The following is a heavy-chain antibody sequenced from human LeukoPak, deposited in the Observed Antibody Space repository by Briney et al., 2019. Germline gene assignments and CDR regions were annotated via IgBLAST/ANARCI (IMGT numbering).Heavy chain of an antibody. Sequence: SETLSLTCTVSGGSISSGGYYWSWIRQHPGKGLEWIGSIYYSGSTYYNPSLKSRVTISVDTSKNQFSLKLSSVTAADTAVYYCARHEVITTHWFGPWGQGTLVTVSS. D-gene: IGHD3-22*01. V-gene: IGHV4-39*01. CDR2: IYYSGST. CDR1: GGSISSGGYY. CDR3: ARHEVITTHWFGP. J-gene: IGHJ5*02.